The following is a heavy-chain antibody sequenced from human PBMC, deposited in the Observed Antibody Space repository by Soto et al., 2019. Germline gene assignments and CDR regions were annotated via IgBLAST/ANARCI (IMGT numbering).Heavy chain of an antibody. CDR1: GGSISSGGYY. CDR3: AGVATTDYYYYGMDV. J-gene: IGHJ6*02. Sequence: PSETLSLTCTVSGGSISSGGYYWSWIRQHPGKGLEWIGYIYYSGNTYYTPSLKSRVTISVDTSKNQFSLKLSSVTAADTAVYYCAGVATTDYYYYGMDVWGQGTTVTVSS. V-gene: IGHV4-31*03. D-gene: IGHD1-1*01. CDR2: IYYSGNT.